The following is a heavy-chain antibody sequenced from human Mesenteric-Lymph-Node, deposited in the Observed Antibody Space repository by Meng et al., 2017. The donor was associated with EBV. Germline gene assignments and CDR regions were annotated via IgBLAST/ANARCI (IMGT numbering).Heavy chain of an antibody. D-gene: IGHD2/OR15-2a*01. CDR1: GFSNGTACLA. J-gene: IGHJ5*01. CDR3: AHSFTTSGNWFDY. V-gene: IGHV2-5*02. Sequence: TLTQRGPPVMSPTTPLTLTSTLLGFSNGTACLAVGWIRQPPGQALEWLALIYWDCEKHYSPSLKSRLTITKDTSKNQVILTMTKVYPVDTATYYCAHSFTTSGNWFDYWGQGALVTVSS. CDR2: IYWDCEK.